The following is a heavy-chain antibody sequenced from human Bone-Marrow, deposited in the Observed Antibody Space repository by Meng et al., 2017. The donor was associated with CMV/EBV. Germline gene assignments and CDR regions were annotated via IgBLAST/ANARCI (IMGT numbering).Heavy chain of an antibody. CDR1: GFTFSSYG. V-gene: IGHV3-33*01. CDR3: ARDYSSSWYTGLGY. Sequence: ASGFTFSSYGMHWVRQAPGKGLEWVAVIWYDGSNKYYADSVKGRCTISRDNSKNTLYLQMNSLRAEDTAVYYCARDYSSSWYTGLGYWGQGTLVTVSS. J-gene: IGHJ4*02. D-gene: IGHD6-13*01. CDR2: IWYDGSNK.